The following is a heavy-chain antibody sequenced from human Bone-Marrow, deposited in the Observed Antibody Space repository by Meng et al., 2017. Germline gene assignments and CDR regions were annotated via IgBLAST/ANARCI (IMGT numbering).Heavy chain of an antibody. CDR3: AKNMNRLRAGDFFDT. CDR1: GFTFSSYS. Sequence: GESLKISCAASGFTFSSYSMNWVRQAPGKGLEWVSSISSSSSYIYYADSVKGRFTISRDNAKNSLYLQMNSLRAEDTAVYYCAKNMNRLRAGDFFDTWGRGTLVTVSS. V-gene: IGHV3-21*01. D-gene: IGHD2/OR15-2a*01. CDR2: ISSSSSYI. J-gene: IGHJ4*02.